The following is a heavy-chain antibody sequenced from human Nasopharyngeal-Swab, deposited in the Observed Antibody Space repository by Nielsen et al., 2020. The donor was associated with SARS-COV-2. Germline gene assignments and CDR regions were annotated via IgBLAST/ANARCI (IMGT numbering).Heavy chain of an antibody. CDR3: ARRLTLESFWYFDL. Sequence: SETLSLTCTVSGGSISSYYWSWIRQPPGKGLEWIGYIYYSGSTNYNPSPKSRVTISVDTSNNQFSLKLSSVTAADTAVYYCARRLTLESFWYFDLWGRGTLVTVSS. V-gene: IGHV4-59*01. CDR2: IYYSGST. J-gene: IGHJ2*01. D-gene: IGHD3-3*01. CDR1: GGSISSYY.